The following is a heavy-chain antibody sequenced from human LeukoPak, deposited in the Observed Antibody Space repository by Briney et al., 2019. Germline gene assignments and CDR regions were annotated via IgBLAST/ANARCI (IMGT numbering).Heavy chain of an antibody. CDR2: IYTSGST. CDR1: GGSIISYF. J-gene: IGHJ2*01. D-gene: IGHD2-15*01. CDR3: AREGGGQGHGWHCDL. V-gene: IGHV4-4*07. Sequence: SETLSLTCTVSGGSIISYFWAWVRQPAGEGLEWIGRIYTSGSTDYNPSLKSRVTMSIDTSKNQFSLKLPSVTGADTAVYYCAREGGGQGHGWHCDLWGRGTLVTVSS.